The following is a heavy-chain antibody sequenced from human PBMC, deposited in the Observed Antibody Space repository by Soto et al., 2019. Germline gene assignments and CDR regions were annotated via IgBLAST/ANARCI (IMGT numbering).Heavy chain of an antibody. CDR3: ARVGYGDYGRGYYFDF. V-gene: IGHV4-30-4*01. CDR1: GASIRDGDYY. Sequence: PSETLSLTCSVSGASIRDGDYYWSWLRQPPGKGPEWIGIIDYTGGTHYNPTLTGPVSMSVGTSANQFSLKVNFVTAADSAVYYCARVGYGDYGRGYYFDFWGPGILVTVSS. J-gene: IGHJ4*02. D-gene: IGHD4-17*01. CDR2: IDYTGGT.